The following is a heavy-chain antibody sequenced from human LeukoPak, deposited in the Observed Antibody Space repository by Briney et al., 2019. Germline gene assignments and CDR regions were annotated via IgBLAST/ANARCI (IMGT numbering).Heavy chain of an antibody. CDR1: GGTFSSYA. CDR2: IIPIFGTG. V-gene: IGHV1-69*01. CDR3: ARDYYDSSGYYYHWFDP. D-gene: IGHD3-22*01. J-gene: IGHJ5*02. Sequence: ASVKVSCKASGGTFSSYATSWVREAPGQGLEWMGGIIPIFGTGNSAQKFPGRVTITSDESTSTAYMELSSLRSEDTGVYYCARDYYDSSGYYYHWFDPWGQGTLVTVSS.